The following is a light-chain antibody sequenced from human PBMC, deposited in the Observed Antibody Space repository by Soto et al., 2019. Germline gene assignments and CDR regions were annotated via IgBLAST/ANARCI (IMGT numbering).Light chain of an antibody. Sequence: EIVLTQSPGTLPLSPGERAILSCRASQSVGSLLAWYQHNPGQAPRLLIFDASYRAAGIPARFRGSGSGTDFTLTIDSLEPEDFAVYYCQQRSNWPLTFGGGTKVDI. CDR1: QSVGSL. V-gene: IGKV3-11*01. CDR2: DAS. CDR3: QQRSNWPLT. J-gene: IGKJ4*01.